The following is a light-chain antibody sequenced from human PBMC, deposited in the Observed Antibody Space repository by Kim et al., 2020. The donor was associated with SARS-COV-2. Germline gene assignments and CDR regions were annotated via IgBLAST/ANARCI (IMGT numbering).Light chain of an antibody. Sequence: VSPGPTARITCSGDALPEKQTYWYQQKSGQAPLLLIYKDSERPSGIPGRFSGSSSGTTVTLTISGVQAEDDADYYCQSADGSGTYVFGTGTKVTVL. J-gene: IGLJ1*01. CDR2: KDS. CDR3: QSADGSGTYV. CDR1: ALPEKQ. V-gene: IGLV3-25*03.